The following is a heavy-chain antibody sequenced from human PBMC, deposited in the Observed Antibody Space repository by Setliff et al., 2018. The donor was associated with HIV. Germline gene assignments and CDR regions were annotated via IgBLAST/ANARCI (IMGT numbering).Heavy chain of an antibody. D-gene: IGHD4-17*01. Sequence: SETLSLTCAVSGYSLSSDYYWGWIRQPPGKGLEWIASIYHSGSTYYNPSLKSRVIISVDTSKNQFSLKLNSVTAADTAIYYCARAIGDYEAFYFDSWGQGSLVTVSS. V-gene: IGHV4-38-2*01. CDR2: IYHSGST. CDR1: GYSLSSDYY. CDR3: ARAIGDYEAFYFDS. J-gene: IGHJ4*02.